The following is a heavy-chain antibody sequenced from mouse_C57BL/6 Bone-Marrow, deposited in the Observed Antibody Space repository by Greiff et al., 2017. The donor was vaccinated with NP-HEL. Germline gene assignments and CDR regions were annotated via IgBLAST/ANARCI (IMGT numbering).Heavy chain of an antibody. Sequence: EVKLVESGPELVKPGASVKIPCKASGYTFTDYNMDWVKQSHGKSLEWIGDINPNNGGTIYNQKFKGKATLTVDKSSSTAYMELRSLTSEDTAVYYCARRAYYGSSYEYFDVWGTGTTVTVSS. CDR2: INPNNGGT. J-gene: IGHJ1*03. CDR3: ARRAYYGSSYEYFDV. V-gene: IGHV1-18*01. D-gene: IGHD1-1*01. CDR1: GYTFTDYN.